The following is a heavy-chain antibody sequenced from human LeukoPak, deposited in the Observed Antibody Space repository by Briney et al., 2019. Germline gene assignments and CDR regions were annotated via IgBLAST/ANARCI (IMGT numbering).Heavy chain of an antibody. CDR3: AKKVGYDFWSGPNYFDY. Sequence: GGSLRLSCVASGFTFSSYAMSWVRQAPGKGLEWVSAISGSGGSTYYADSVKGRFTISRDNSKNTLYLQMNSLRAEDTAVYYCAKKVGYDFWSGPNYFDYWGQGTLVTVSS. D-gene: IGHD3-3*01. J-gene: IGHJ4*02. CDR1: GFTFSSYA. CDR2: ISGSGGST. V-gene: IGHV3-23*01.